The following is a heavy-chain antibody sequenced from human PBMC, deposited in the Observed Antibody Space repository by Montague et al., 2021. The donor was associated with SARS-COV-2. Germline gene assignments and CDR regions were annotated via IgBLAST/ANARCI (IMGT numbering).Heavy chain of an antibody. CDR1: GGSITGSSYY. V-gene: IGHV4-39*07. Sequence: SETLSLTCTVPGGSITGSSYYWAWVRRSPGKGLEWLGSIFYSGSTYDNPSLKSRVTMSLDTSKNQFSLNLTSVTAADTAVYSFARPGRDRSAWNPWDWLDPWGQGIPVTVSS. D-gene: IGHD3-22*01. CDR3: ARPGRDRSAWNPWDWLDP. CDR2: IFYSGST. J-gene: IGHJ5*02.